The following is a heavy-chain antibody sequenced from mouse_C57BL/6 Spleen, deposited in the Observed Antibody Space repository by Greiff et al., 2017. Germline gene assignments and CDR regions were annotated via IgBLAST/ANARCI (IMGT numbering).Heavy chain of an antibody. CDR1: GYAFSSYW. CDR3: ARRKITTVYAMDY. CDR2: IYPGGGGT. Sequence: VQLQQSGAELVKPGASVKISCKASGYAFSSYWMNWVKQRPGKGLEWIGQIYPGGGGTNYNGKFKGKATLTADKSSSTAYMQLSSLTSEDSAVXCGARRKITTVYAMDYWGQGTSVTVSS. D-gene: IGHD1-1*01. J-gene: IGHJ4*01. V-gene: IGHV1-80*01.